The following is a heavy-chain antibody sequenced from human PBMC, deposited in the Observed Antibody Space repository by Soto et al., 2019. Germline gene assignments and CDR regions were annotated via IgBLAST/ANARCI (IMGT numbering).Heavy chain of an antibody. CDR2: ISSSRTSI. V-gene: IGHV3-48*01. CDR3: ARGFGSDSWYIDY. Sequence: GGSLRLSCAASGFTFGSYSMNWVRQAPGKGLEWVSYISSSRTSIDYPDSVRGRFTISRDNAKNSLYLQMNSLRAEDTAVYYCARGFGSDSWYIDYWGQGTLVTVSS. CDR1: GFTFGSYS. J-gene: IGHJ4*02. D-gene: IGHD6-13*01.